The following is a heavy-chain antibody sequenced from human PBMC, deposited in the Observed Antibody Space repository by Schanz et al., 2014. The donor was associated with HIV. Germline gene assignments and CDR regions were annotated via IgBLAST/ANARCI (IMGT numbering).Heavy chain of an antibody. CDR2: LSYDGTNK. CDR1: GFTFSSYG. CDR3: ARDGYNSLSRKDYYFDS. V-gene: IGHV3-30*03. D-gene: IGHD1-1*01. J-gene: IGHJ4*02. Sequence: QVQLVESGGGVVQPGRSLRLSCAASGFTFSSYGMHWVRQSPGKGLEWVAVLSYDGTNKYYADSVKGRFTISRDNAKNSLYLQMNSLRAEDTAVYFCARDGYNSLSRKDYYFDSWGQGTLVTVSS.